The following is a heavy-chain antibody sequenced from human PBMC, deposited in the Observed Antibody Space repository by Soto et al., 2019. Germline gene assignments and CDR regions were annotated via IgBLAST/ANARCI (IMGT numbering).Heavy chain of an antibody. CDR1: GFIFSSHN. V-gene: IGHV3-21*06. Sequence: KPGGSLRLSCAASGFIFSSHNMNWVRQAPGKGLEWVSSITGSSSYIFYADSVKGRFTISRDNAKNTVYLQMNSLRAEDTGVYYCARLVASETGYGMDVXGQGTTVTVS. D-gene: IGHD3-9*01. CDR2: ITGSSSYI. J-gene: IGHJ6*02. CDR3: ARLVASETGYGMDV.